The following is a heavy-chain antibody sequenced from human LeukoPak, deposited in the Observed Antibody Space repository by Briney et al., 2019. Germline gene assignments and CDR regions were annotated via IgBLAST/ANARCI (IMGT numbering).Heavy chain of an antibody. CDR3: ARDLYYGSGSGYYYYYYYMDV. Sequence: GASAKVSCKASGYSFTRTSMHWVRQAPGQGLEWMGIINTSGGSTSYAQECQSRVTMTMDRSTSTVYMELSSLRSEDTAVYYCARDLYYGSGSGYYYYYYYMDVWGKGTTVTVSS. J-gene: IGHJ6*03. CDR2: INTSGGST. V-gene: IGHV1-46*01. CDR1: GYSFTRTS. D-gene: IGHD3-10*01.